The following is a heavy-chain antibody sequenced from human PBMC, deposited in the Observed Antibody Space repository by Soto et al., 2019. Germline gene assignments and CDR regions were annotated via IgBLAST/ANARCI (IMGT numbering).Heavy chain of an antibody. Sequence: QVQLVESGGGVVQPGRSLRLSCAASGFTFSSYGMHWVRQAPGKGLEWVAVISYDGSNKYYADSVKGRFNISRDNSKNTLYLQMNSLRAEDTAVYYCAKDRRVVAVAAPFDYWGQGTMVTVSS. J-gene: IGHJ4*02. CDR1: GFTFSSYG. V-gene: IGHV3-30*18. CDR2: ISYDGSNK. CDR3: AKDRRVVAVAAPFDY. D-gene: IGHD6-19*01.